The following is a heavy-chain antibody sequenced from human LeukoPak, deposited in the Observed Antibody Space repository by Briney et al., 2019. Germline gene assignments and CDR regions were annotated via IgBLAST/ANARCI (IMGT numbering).Heavy chain of an antibody. CDR2: ISRSSSEI. V-gene: IGHV3-48*01. CDR3: AKDPAARPLRLITDDALDI. Sequence: GGSLRLSCAASGFTFSSYGMHWVRQAPGKGLERVSDISRSSSEIHYADSVTGRFTISRDNAKNSVYLQMNSLRAEDTAVYYCAKDPAARPLRLITDDALDIWGQGTMVTVSS. CDR1: GFTFSSYG. D-gene: IGHD2-21*02. J-gene: IGHJ3*02.